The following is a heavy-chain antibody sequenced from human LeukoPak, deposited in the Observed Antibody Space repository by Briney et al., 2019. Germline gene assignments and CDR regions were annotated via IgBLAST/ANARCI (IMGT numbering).Heavy chain of an antibody. V-gene: IGHV1-2*02. CDR1: GYTFTGYY. CDR3: ARGRILTGYYNGSFDY. D-gene: IGHD3-9*01. CDR2: INPNSGGT. Sequence: ASVKVSCKASGYTFTGYYMHWVRQAPGQGLEWMGWINPNSGGTNYAQKFQGRVTMTRDTSISRAYMELSRLRSDDTTVYYCARGRILTGYYNGSFDYWGQGTLVTVSS. J-gene: IGHJ4*02.